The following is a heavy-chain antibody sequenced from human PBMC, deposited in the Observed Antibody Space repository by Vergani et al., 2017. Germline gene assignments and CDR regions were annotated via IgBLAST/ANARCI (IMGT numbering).Heavy chain of an antibody. CDR1: GYSISSGYY. CDR2: IYHSGST. CDR3: ARVAAAYYYYYYMDV. J-gene: IGHJ6*03. D-gene: IGHD2-15*01. Sequence: QVQLQESGPGLVKPSETLSLTCAVSGYSISSGYYWGWIRQPPGKGLEWIGSIYHSGSTNYNPSLKSRVTISVDTSKNQFSLKLSSVTAADTAVYYCARVAAAYYYYYYMDVWGKGTTVTVSS. V-gene: IGHV4-38-2*01.